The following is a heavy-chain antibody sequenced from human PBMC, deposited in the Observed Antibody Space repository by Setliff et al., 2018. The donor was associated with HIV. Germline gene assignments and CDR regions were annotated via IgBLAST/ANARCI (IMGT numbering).Heavy chain of an antibody. V-gene: IGHV4-34*01. Sequence: SETLSLTCAVYGGSFSGYWSWIRQSPGKGLEWLGEINHSGNTHYDPSLKSRLTKSIDTSRKQFSLKLTSVTAADAAIYYCVASSSWSCRLNYWGQGTLVTVSS. J-gene: IGHJ4*02. CDR2: INHSGNT. CDR1: GGSFSGY. D-gene: IGHD2-2*01. CDR3: VASSSWSCRLNY.